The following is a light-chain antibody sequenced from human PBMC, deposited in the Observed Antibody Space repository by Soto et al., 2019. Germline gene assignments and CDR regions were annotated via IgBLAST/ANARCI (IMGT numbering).Light chain of an antibody. V-gene: IGLV2-14*02. CDR3: SCYTSSSTFNV. CDR1: SSHFDTYNL. J-gene: IGLJ1*01. CDR2: EVS. Sequence: QSVLTQPASVSGSPGQSNTLSCTGPSSHFDTYNLVSWYQQHPGKAPKLMIYEVSNRPSGVSNRFSGSKSGNTASLTISGLQAEDEADYYCSCYTSSSTFNVFGNGTKLTVL.